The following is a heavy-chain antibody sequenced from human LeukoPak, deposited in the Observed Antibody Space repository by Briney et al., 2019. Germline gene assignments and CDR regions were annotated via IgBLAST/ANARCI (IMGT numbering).Heavy chain of an antibody. CDR3: ARLFSSSWYRGAFDL. Sequence: PSETLSLTCTVSGGSISSSSYYWGWIRQPPGKGLEWIGSIYYSGNTYYNPSLKSRVTISADTSKNQFSLKLSSVTAADTAVYYCARLFSSSWYRGAFDLWGQGTMVTVSS. D-gene: IGHD6-13*01. CDR1: GGSISSSSYY. J-gene: IGHJ3*01. CDR2: IYYSGNT. V-gene: IGHV4-39*01.